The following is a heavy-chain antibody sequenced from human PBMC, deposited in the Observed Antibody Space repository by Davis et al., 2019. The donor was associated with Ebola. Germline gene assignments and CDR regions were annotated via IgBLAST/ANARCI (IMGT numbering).Heavy chain of an antibody. Sequence: GESLKISCAASGFIFSSYWMHWVRQAPGKGLVWVSRINSDGSSTNYADSVKGRFTISRDNAKNTLYLQMNSLGAEDTAVYYCARENTYFGFWSGYYTTQGYGMDVWGQGTTVTVSS. J-gene: IGHJ6*02. CDR3: ARENTYFGFWSGYYTTQGYGMDV. CDR2: INSDGSST. CDR1: GFIFSSYW. D-gene: IGHD3-3*01. V-gene: IGHV3-74*01.